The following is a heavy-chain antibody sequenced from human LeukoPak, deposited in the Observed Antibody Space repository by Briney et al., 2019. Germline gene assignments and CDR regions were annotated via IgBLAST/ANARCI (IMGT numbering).Heavy chain of an antibody. CDR1: GFTFSSYW. CDR2: IKQDGSEK. J-gene: IGHJ4*02. Sequence: GGSLRLSCAASGFTFSSYWMSWVRQAPGKGLEWVANIKQDGSEKYYVDSVKGRFTISRDNAKNSLYLQMNSLRAEDTAVYYCARDDSGYCSGGSCSLSSYYFDYWGQGTLVTVSS. D-gene: IGHD2-15*01. V-gene: IGHV3-7*01. CDR3: ARDDSGYCSGGSCSLSSYYFDY.